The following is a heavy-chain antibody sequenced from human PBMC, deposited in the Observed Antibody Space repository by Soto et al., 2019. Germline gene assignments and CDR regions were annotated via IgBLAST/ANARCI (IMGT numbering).Heavy chain of an antibody. CDR1: GFTFDDYA. V-gene: IGHV3-9*01. J-gene: IGHJ4*02. D-gene: IGHD5-12*01. Sequence: PGGSLRLSCAASGFTFDDYAMHWVRQAPGKGLEWVSGISWNSGSIGYADSVKGRFTISRDNAKNSLYLQMNSLRAEDTALYYCAARGYSGYPGYWGQGTLVTVSS. CDR2: ISWNSGSI. CDR3: AARGYSGYPGY.